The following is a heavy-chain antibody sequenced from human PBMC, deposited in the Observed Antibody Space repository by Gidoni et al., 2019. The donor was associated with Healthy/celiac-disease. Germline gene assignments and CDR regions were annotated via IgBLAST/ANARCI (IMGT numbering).Heavy chain of an antibody. CDR2: IIPIFGTA. CDR3: ARGDVWGSYRHNWFDP. CDR1: GVTFSSYA. Sequence: QVQLVQSGAEVKKPGSSVKVSCKASGVTFSSYAISWVRQAPGQGLEWMGGIIPIFGTANYAQKFQGRVTITADESTSTAYMELSSLRSEDTAVYYCARGDVWGSYRHNWFDPWGQGTLVTVSS. D-gene: IGHD3-16*02. J-gene: IGHJ5*02. V-gene: IGHV1-69*01.